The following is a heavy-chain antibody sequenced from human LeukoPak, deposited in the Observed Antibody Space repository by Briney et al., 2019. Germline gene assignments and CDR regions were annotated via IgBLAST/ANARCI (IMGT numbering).Heavy chain of an antibody. CDR1: GYTFTSYG. CDR3: GRVGRFGALSNDY. CDR2: MNPNSGNT. Sequence: ASVKVSCKASGYTFTSYGINWVRQATGQGLEWMGWMNPNSGNTGYAQKFQGRVTMTTDTSTSTAYMELRSLISDDTAVYYCGRVGRFGALSNDYWGQGTLVTVSS. V-gene: IGHV1-18*01. D-gene: IGHD3-10*01. J-gene: IGHJ4*02.